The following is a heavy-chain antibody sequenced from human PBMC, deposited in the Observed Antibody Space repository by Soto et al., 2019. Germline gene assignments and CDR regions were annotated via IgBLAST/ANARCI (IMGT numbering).Heavy chain of an antibody. Sequence: QVQLVQSGAEVKKPGASVKVSCKASGYTFTSYGISLVRQAPGQGLEWMGWISAYNGNTNYAQKLQGRVTMTTDTSPSTAYIELRSLISDDTAVYYCARVYRITMVRGELSEYWGQGTLVTVSS. CDR3: ARVYRITMVRGELSEY. CDR2: ISAYNGNT. V-gene: IGHV1-18*01. CDR1: GYTFTSYG. J-gene: IGHJ4*02. D-gene: IGHD3-10*01.